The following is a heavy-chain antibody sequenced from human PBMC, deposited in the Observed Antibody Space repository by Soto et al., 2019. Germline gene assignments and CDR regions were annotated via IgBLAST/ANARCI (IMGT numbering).Heavy chain of an antibody. V-gene: IGHV4-39*01. CDR3: ARHRPSSGWYPDY. Sequence: SETLSLTCTVSGGSISSSSYYWGWIRQPPGKGLEWIGSIYYSGSTYYNPSLKSRVTISVDTSKNQFSLKLSSVTAADTAVYYCARHRPSSGWYPDYWGQGTLVTVSS. CDR1: GGSISSSSYY. CDR2: IYYSGST. D-gene: IGHD6-19*01. J-gene: IGHJ4*02.